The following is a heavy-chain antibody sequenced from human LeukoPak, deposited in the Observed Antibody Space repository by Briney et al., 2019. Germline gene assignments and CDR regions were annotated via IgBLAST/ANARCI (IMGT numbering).Heavy chain of an antibody. J-gene: IGHJ5*02. CDR1: GFTFVDYV. CDR3: SRGYYYGSGTPVWFDP. D-gene: IGHD3-10*01. V-gene: IGHV3-49*04. CDR2: IRSKAYGGTT. Sequence: GRSLRLSRTASGFTFVDYVMSWVRQAPGKGLEWVGFIRSKAYGGTTEYAASVKGRFTISRDDSKSIAYLQMNILKTEDTAVYYSSRGYYYGSGTPVWFDPWGQGTLVTVSS.